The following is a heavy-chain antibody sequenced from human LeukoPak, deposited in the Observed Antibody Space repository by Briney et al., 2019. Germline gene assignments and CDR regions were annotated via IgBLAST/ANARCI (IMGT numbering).Heavy chain of an antibody. CDR3: AKDGAEDGPPGSYYYYYMDV. Sequence: GGSLRLSCAASGFTFDDYAMHWVRQAPGKGLEWVSLISWDGGSTYYADSVKGRFTISRDNSKNSLYLQMNSLRAEDTALYYCAKDGAEDGPPGSYYYYYMDVWGKGTTVTVSS. D-gene: IGHD1-26*01. J-gene: IGHJ6*03. CDR1: GFTFDDYA. CDR2: ISWDGGST. V-gene: IGHV3-43D*03.